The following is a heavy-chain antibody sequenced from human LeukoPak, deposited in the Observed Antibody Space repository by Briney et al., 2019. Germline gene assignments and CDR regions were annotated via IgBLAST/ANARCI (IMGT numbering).Heavy chain of an antibody. CDR3: ARGRADKNYDSSGHHLYYFDY. Sequence: PSETLSLTCTVSGGSISSYYWTWIRQPAGKGLEWIGYIYYSGSTNYNPSLKSRVIISVDTSKNQFSPKLSSVTAADTAVYYCARGRADKNYDSSGHHLYYFDYWGQGTLVTVSS. V-gene: IGHV4-59*12. CDR1: GGSISSYY. CDR2: IYYSGST. J-gene: IGHJ4*02. D-gene: IGHD3-22*01.